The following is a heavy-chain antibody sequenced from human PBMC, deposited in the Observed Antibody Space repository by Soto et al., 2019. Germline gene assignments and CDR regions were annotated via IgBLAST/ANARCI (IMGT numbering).Heavy chain of an antibody. J-gene: IGHJ4*02. D-gene: IGHD2-15*01. CDR1: GGSVSSTTYY. CDR3: AAQDIVVIPLTSASFDY. V-gene: IGHV4-39*02. Sequence: PSETLSLTCTVSGGSVSSTTYYWGWIRQPPGKGLEWIGIISYRGDTYYNPSLRSRVTISVDTSKNHFSLKLSSVTAADTAVYYCAAQDIVVIPLTSASFDYWGQGTLVTVPQ. CDR2: ISYRGDT.